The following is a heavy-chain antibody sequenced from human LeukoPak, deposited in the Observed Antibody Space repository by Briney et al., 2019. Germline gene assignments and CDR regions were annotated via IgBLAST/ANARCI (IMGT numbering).Heavy chain of an antibody. Sequence: SETLSLTCTVSGGSISSGDYYWSWIRQPPGKGLEWIGYIYYSGSTYYNPSLKSRITISVDTSKNQFSLKLSSVTAADTAVYYCARAALQLWLHPDYWGQGTLVTVSS. D-gene: IGHD5-18*01. CDR3: ARAALQLWLHPDY. J-gene: IGHJ4*02. V-gene: IGHV4-30-4*08. CDR1: GGSISSGDYY. CDR2: IYYSGST.